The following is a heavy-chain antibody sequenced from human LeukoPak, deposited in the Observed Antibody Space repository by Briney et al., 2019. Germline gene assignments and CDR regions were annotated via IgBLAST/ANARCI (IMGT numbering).Heavy chain of an antibody. CDR1: GFTFDDYG. CDR3: ARDVVVVPAAIQDY. Sequence: PGGSLRLSCAASGFTFDDYGMSWVRQAPGKGLEWVSGINWNGGSTGYADSVKGRFTISRDNAKNSLYLQMNSLRAEDTAVYYCARDVVVVPAAIQDYWGQGTLVTVSS. CDR2: INWNGGST. D-gene: IGHD2-2*02. J-gene: IGHJ4*02. V-gene: IGHV3-20*04.